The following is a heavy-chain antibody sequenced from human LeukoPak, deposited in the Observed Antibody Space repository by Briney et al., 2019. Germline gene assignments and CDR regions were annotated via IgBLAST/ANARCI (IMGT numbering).Heavy chain of an antibody. J-gene: IGHJ4*02. Sequence: ASVTVSCRASGYTFTSYGISWVRQAPGQGLEWMGWISAYNGNTNYAQKLQGRVTMTTDTSTSTAYMGLRSLRSDDTAVYYCARDIMVRQQTMGYWGQGTLVTVSS. V-gene: IGHV1-18*01. CDR1: GYTFTSYG. D-gene: IGHD4/OR15-4a*01. CDR3: ARDIMVRQQTMGY. CDR2: ISAYNGNT.